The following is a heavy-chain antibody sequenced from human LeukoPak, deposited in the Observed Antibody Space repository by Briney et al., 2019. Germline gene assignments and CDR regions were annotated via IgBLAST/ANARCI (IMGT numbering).Heavy chain of an antibody. CDR1: GFTFSTYW. J-gene: IGHJ5*02. V-gene: IGHV3-7*01. CDR3: AKSRGYCSSTSCSINMGYNWFDP. Sequence: GGSLRLSCTASGFTFSTYWMSWVRQAPGKGLEWVANTREDGSEKYYVDSVKGRFTISRDNAKNSLYLQMNSLRAEDTAVYYCAKSRGYCSSTSCSINMGYNWFDPWGQGTLVTVSS. CDR2: TREDGSEK. D-gene: IGHD2-2*01.